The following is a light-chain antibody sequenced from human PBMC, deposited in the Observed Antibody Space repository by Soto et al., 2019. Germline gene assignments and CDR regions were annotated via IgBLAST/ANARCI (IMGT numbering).Light chain of an antibody. CDR1: SSDVGSYNR. V-gene: IGLV2-18*01. CDR3: SLYIRGSNYV. J-gene: IGLJ1*01. Sequence: QSALTQPPSVSGSPGQSVTISCTGTSSDVGSYNRLSWYQQPPGTAPKLIMYEVNTRPSGVPDRFSGSKSGSTASLTISGLQAEDEADYYCSLYIRGSNYVFGVGTKVTV. CDR2: EVN.